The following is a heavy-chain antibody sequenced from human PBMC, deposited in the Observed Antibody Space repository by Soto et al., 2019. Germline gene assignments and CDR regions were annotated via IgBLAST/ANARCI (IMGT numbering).Heavy chain of an antibody. Sequence: SETLSLTCAVSGGSINYSYWTWIRQPPGKGLEWIGYISYTGSANYNASLKSRLTISVDTSKNQFSLKLSSVTAADTALYYCARVNYGDYYYGMDVWGQGTTVTVSS. V-gene: IGHV4-59*01. D-gene: IGHD4-17*01. J-gene: IGHJ6*02. CDR1: GGSINYSY. CDR3: ARVNYGDYYYGMDV. CDR2: ISYTGSA.